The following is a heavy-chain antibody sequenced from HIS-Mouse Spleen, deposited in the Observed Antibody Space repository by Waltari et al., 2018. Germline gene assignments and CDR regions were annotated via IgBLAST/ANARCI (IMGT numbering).Heavy chain of an antibody. D-gene: IGHD6-13*01. Sequence: QLQLQESGPGLVKPSETLSLTCTVSGGSISSSSYYWGWIRQPPGKGLEWIGSIYYSGRTSSNPSIKGRVTISVDTSKNQFSLKLSSVTAADTAVYCCAREIPYSSSWYDWYFDLWGRGTLVTVSS. CDR2: IYYSGRT. CDR3: AREIPYSSSWYDWYFDL. J-gene: IGHJ2*01. V-gene: IGHV4-39*07. CDR1: GGSISSSSYY.